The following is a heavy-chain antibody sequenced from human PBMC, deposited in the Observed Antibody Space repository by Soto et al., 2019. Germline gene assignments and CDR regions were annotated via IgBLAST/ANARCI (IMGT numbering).Heavy chain of an antibody. CDR3: ASPYGKYPHYFDY. Sequence: SETLSLTCTVSGGSISSGSYYWGWIRQPPGKGLEWIGSIYYSGSTYYNPSLESRVTISVDTSKNQFSLKLSSVTAADTAVYYCASPYGKYPHYFDYWGQGTLVTVSS. V-gene: IGHV4-39*01. D-gene: IGHD2-2*02. J-gene: IGHJ4*02. CDR2: IYYSGST. CDR1: GGSISSGSYY.